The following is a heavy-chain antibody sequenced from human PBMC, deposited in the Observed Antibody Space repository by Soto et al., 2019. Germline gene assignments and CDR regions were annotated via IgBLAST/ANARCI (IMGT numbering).Heavy chain of an antibody. CDR3: ANIGRSDRAFDI. D-gene: IGHD5-12*01. CDR2: INSDGSST. J-gene: IGHJ3*02. CDR1: GFTFSSYW. V-gene: IGHV3-74*01. Sequence: PGGSLRLSCAASGFTFSSYWMHWVRQAPGKGLVWVSHINSDGSSTTYADSVKGRFTISRDNAKNTLYLQMNSLRAEDTAVYYCANIGRSDRAFDIWGQGTMVTVSS.